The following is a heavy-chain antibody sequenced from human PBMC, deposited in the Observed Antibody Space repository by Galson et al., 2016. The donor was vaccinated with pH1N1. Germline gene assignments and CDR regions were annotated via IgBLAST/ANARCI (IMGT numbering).Heavy chain of an antibody. CDR3: ARADYGDYVGYFDY. J-gene: IGHJ4*02. V-gene: IGHV7-4-1*02. Sequence: SVKVSCKASGYTFTSYAMNWVRQAPGQGLEWMGWINTNTGNPTYAQGFTGRFVFSLDTSDSTTYLHISSLRSEDTAVYYCARADYGDYVGYFDYWGQGTLVTVSS. CDR2: INTNTGNP. CDR1: GYTFTSYA. D-gene: IGHD4-17*01.